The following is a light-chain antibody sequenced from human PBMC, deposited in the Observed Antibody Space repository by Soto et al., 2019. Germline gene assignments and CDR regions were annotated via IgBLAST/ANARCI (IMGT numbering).Light chain of an antibody. Sequence: AIQMTQSPSSLSASVGDRVTITCRASQVIRNDLGWYQQKPGKAPKLLIYGASNLQSGVPSRFSGSGSGTDFTLTITSLQPEDFATYYCLHDHTYPWTFGQGTKVDIQ. CDR1: QVIRND. V-gene: IGKV1-6*01. CDR3: LHDHTYPWT. J-gene: IGKJ1*01. CDR2: GAS.